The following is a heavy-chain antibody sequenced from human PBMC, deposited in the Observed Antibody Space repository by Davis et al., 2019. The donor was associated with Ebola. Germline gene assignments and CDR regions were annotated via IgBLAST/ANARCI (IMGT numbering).Heavy chain of an antibody. D-gene: IGHD1-26*01. CDR2: IKSDGSTK. J-gene: IGHJ4*02. CDR1: GFTFTSYW. V-gene: IGHV3-74*01. CDR3: ARDGEHYSDLDY. Sequence: HTGGSLRLSCVVSGFTFTSYWMHWVRQDPGKGLVWVSRIKSDGSTKSYADSVNGRFTISRDNAKNTLYLQMNSLRAEETAVYYCARDGEHYSDLDYWGQGTLVTVSS.